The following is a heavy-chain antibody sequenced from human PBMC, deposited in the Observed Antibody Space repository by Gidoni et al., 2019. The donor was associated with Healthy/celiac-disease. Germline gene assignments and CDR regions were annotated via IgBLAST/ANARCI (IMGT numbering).Heavy chain of an antibody. D-gene: IGHD6-19*01. Sequence: QGQLVESGGGLVEPGGSLRPSCAASVFPFSDYYMSWIRQSPGKGLEWVSYISSSSSYTNYADSVKVRFTISRDNAKNSLYLQMNSLRAEDTAVYYCARGAGIAVADKLDYWGQGTLVTVSS. CDR3: ARGAGIAVADKLDY. J-gene: IGHJ4*02. CDR2: ISSSSSYT. CDR1: VFPFSDYY. V-gene: IGHV3-11*06.